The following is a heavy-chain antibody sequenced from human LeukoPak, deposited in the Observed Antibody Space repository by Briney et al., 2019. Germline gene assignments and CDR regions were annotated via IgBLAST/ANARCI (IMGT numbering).Heavy chain of an antibody. D-gene: IGHD3-22*01. CDR3: ARAYSSAPWFDP. Sequence: SETLSLTCSVSGVSINSLYFIWIRQSPGKGLEWIGYIYDSGITKYNPSLKSRVTISVDTSKNQFSLRLRSVTAADTAVYFCARAYSSAPWFDPWGQGTLVTVSS. V-gene: IGHV4-59*11. J-gene: IGHJ5*02. CDR1: GVSINSLY. CDR2: IYDSGIT.